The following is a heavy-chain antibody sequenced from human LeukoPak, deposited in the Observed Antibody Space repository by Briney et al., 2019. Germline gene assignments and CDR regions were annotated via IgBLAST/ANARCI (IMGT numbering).Heavy chain of an antibody. V-gene: IGHV3-73*01. CDR2: IRTKVDSYAT. D-gene: IGHD3-22*01. CDR1: GFIFSDFA. CDR3: ARPSSGFHF. J-gene: IGHJ4*02. Sequence: GGSLRLSCAASGFIFSDFAIHWVRQASGKVLEWDGRIRTKVDSYATTYAASVKGRFTVSRADSKNTAYLEMNSLKSEDTAVYYCARPSSGFHFWGQGTLVTVSS.